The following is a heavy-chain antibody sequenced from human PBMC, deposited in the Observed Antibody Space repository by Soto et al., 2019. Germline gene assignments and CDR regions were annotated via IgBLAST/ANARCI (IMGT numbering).Heavy chain of an antibody. CDR1: GLRFDEYA. D-gene: IGHD6-6*01. CDR2: ISWNSGNL. Sequence: GGSLRLSCVVSGLRFDEYAMHWVRQAPGKGLEWVSGISWNSGNLGYADSVKGRFTIARDNAKNSLYLQMNSLRAEDTAVYYCASLAHSIAARLGAFDIWGQGTMVTVSS. CDR3: ASLAHSIAARLGAFDI. V-gene: IGHV3-9*01. J-gene: IGHJ3*02.